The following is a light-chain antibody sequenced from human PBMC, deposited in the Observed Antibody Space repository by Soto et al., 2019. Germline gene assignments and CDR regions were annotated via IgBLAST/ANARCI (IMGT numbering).Light chain of an antibody. CDR3: QQYSSYWT. V-gene: IGKV1-5*01. Sequence: EIQITQFSSTLSASVGDRFTITRRASQIISRWLAWYQQKPGKAPKLLIHDATSLESGVPSRFSGSGSGTEFTLTISSLQPDDFATYYCQQYSSYWTVAQGTKVEI. CDR1: QIISRW. CDR2: DAT. J-gene: IGKJ1*01.